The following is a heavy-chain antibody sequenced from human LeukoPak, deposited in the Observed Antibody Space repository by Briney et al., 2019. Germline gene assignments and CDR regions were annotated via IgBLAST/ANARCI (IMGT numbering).Heavy chain of an antibody. CDR3: TNSTPYNWNYLGYFDY. J-gene: IGHJ4*02. V-gene: IGHV3-23*01. D-gene: IGHD1-7*01. Sequence: GGSLRLSCAASGFTFSSYAVSWVRQAPGKGLEWVSAISGSGGSTYYADSVKGRFTISRDNSKNTLYLQMNSLRAEDTAVYYCTNSTPYNWNYLGYFDYWGQGTLVTVSS. CDR1: GFTFSSYA. CDR2: ISGSGGST.